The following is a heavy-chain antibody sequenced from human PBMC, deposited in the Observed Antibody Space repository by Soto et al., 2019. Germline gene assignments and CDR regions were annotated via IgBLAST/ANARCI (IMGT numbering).Heavy chain of an antibody. V-gene: IGHV3-13*05. J-gene: IGHJ6*02. D-gene: IGHD2-15*01. CDR2: IGSPDDP. CDR1: GFSFSTYD. CDR3: ARAYSGRLPRRADYYYAMDV. Sequence: EVQLVESGGGVVQPGGSLRLSCAASGFSFSTYDMHWVRQVSGKGLEWVSAIGSPDDPYYLGSVKGRFTISRENAKNSLYLQMNSLRAGDTAVYYCARAYSGRLPRRADYYYAMDVWGLGTTVTVSS.